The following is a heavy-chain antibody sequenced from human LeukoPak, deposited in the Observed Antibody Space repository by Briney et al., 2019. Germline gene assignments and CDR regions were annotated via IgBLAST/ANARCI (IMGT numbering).Heavy chain of an antibody. J-gene: IGHJ4*02. D-gene: IGHD4-23*01. CDR3: ARGIRWASDY. CDR1: GFTFSSYG. Sequence: PGGSPRLSCAASGFTFSSYGMVWVRQAPGKGLEYVSGITSNGGTTYYGNSVKGRFTISRDNSKDTLYLQMGSLRSEDMAVYYCARGIRWASDYWGQGTLVTVAS. V-gene: IGHV3-64*01. CDR2: ITSNGGTT.